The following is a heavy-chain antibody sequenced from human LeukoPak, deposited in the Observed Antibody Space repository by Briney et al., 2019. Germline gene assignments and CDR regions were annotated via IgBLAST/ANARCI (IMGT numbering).Heavy chain of an antibody. CDR1: GFTFSSYA. CDR3: AKAIVPAAMPDDY. V-gene: IGHV3-23*01. J-gene: IGHJ4*02. D-gene: IGHD2-2*01. CDR2: IIGGGGST. Sequence: PGGSLRLSCAASGFTFSSYAMSWVRQAPGKGLEWVSTIIGGGGSTYYADSVKGRFTISRDNSKNTLYLQMNSLRAEDTAVYYCAKAIVPAAMPDDYWGQGTLVTVSS.